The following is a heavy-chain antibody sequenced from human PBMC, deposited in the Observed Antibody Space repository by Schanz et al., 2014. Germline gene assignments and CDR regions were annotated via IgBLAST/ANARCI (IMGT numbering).Heavy chain of an antibody. D-gene: IGHD1-1*01. Sequence: EVQLVESGGGLVQPGGSLRLSCGVSGFTVSSNYMTWVRQAPGKGLEWVSAISSTGGSTYYADSVKGRFTISRDNSKNTLSLLVNSLRGEDTATYYCAKAFRTTKYYGMDVWGQGTTVTVS. V-gene: IGHV3-23*04. CDR2: ISSTGGST. CDR1: GFTVSSNY. J-gene: IGHJ6*02. CDR3: AKAFRTTKYYGMDV.